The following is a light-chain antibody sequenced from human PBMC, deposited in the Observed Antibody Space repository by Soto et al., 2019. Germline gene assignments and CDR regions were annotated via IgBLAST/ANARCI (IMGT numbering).Light chain of an antibody. V-gene: IGKV3-11*01. J-gene: IGKJ1*01. CDR1: QSVSSS. CDR2: DAS. CDR3: QQRTDGWT. Sequence: EIVLTQSPATLSLSPGERATLSCRASQSVSSSLGWYQQKPGQPPRLLIYDASKRVTGIPARFSGSGSGTDSTIAISSLEPEDFAVYFCQQRTDGWTFGQGTKVEIK.